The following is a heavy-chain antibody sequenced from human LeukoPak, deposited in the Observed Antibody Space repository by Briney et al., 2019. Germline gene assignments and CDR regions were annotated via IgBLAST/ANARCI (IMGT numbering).Heavy chain of an antibody. CDR2: ISYDGSNK. CDR3: ARDRDMATITYYFDY. J-gene: IGHJ4*02. D-gene: IGHD5-24*01. CDR1: GFTFSSYA. V-gene: IGHV3-30*04. Sequence: GGSLRLSCAASGFTFSSYAMHWVRQAPGKGLEWVAVISYDGSNKYYADSVKGRFTISRDNSKNTLYLQMNSLRAEDTAVYYCARDRDMATITYYFDYWGQGTLVTVSS.